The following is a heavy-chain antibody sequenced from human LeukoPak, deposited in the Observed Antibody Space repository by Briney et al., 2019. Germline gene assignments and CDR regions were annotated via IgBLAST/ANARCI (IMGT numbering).Heavy chain of an antibody. CDR3: ARLPYYYYYMDV. V-gene: IGHV4-61*02. Sequence: SETLSLTCTVSGGSISSGSYYWSWIRQPAGKGLEWIGRIYTSGSTNYNPSLKSRVTISVDTSKNQFSLKLNSVTAADTAVYYCARLPYYYYYMDVWGKGTTVTVSS. J-gene: IGHJ6*03. CDR2: IYTSGST. CDR1: GGSISSGSYY.